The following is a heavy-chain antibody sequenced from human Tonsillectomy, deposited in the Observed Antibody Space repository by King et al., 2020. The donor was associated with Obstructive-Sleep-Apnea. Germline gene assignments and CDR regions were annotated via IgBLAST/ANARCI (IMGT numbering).Heavy chain of an antibody. J-gene: IGHJ4*02. V-gene: IGHV4-39*07. CDR3: ARDRSGYSYGYLVY. CDR1: GGSISSSSYC. CDR2: FYYSGST. D-gene: IGHD5-18*01. Sequence: QLQESGPGLVEPSETLSLTCTVSGGSISSSSYCWGWIRQPPGKGLEWIGSFYYSGSTYYNPSLKSRVTISVDTSKNQFSLKLSSVTAADTAVYYCARDRSGYSYGYLVYWGQGTLVTVSS.